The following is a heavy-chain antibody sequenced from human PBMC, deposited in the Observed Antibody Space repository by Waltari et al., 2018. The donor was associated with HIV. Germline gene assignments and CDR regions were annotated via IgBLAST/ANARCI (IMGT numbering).Heavy chain of an antibody. CDR1: GDTFRTST. Sequence: QVQLVQTGADVKKPGSSVKVSCRASGDTFRTSTISWVRQAPGQGLEWMGGITPIFKTTKYARKFQGRVTLTADESTRTTYMELTSLRSDDTAMYYCARNGDYAPAYWGQGTLVTVSS. V-gene: IGHV1-69*01. D-gene: IGHD4-17*01. CDR2: ITPIFKTT. CDR3: ARNGDYAPAY. J-gene: IGHJ4*02.